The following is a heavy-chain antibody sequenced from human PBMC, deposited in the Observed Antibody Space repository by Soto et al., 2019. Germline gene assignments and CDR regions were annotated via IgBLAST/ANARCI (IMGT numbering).Heavy chain of an antibody. CDR1: GFTFSSYA. CDR3: ARASSGWMIDY. D-gene: IGHD6-19*01. V-gene: IGHV3-30-3*01. J-gene: IGHJ4*02. Sequence: QVQLVESGGGVVQPGRFLRLSCAASGFTFSSYAMHWVRQAPGKGLEWVAVISYDGSNKYYADSVKGRFTISRDNSKNTLYLQMNSLRAEDTAVYYCARASSGWMIDYWGQGTLVTVSS. CDR2: ISYDGSNK.